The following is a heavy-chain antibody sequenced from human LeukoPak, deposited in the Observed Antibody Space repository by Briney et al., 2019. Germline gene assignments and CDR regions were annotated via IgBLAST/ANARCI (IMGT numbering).Heavy chain of an antibody. Sequence: ASVKVSCKASGYTFTGYYMHWVRQAPGQGLEWMGWINPNSGGTNYAQKFQGRVTMTRDTSISTAYMELSRLRSDDTAVYYCARDSGRVTMIVVASDAFDIWGQGTMVTVSS. CDR1: GYTFTGYY. J-gene: IGHJ3*02. D-gene: IGHD3-22*01. CDR2: INPNSGGT. CDR3: ARDSGRVTMIVVASDAFDI. V-gene: IGHV1-2*02.